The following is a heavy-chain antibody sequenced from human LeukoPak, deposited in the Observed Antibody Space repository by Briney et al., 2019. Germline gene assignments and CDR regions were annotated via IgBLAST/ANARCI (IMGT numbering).Heavy chain of an antibody. Sequence: GTVKLSCTASGDTFTSYYMQRVRQAPGQRRERLGIINPSGGSASYAQKFQGRVTMTRDTTTSTVYMELSSLRSEDTAVYYCAREQGLAALDAFDIWGQGTMVTVSS. CDR2: INPSGGSA. J-gene: IGHJ3*02. D-gene: IGHD6-6*01. CDR1: GDTFTSYY. CDR3: AREQGLAALDAFDI. V-gene: IGHV1-46*01.